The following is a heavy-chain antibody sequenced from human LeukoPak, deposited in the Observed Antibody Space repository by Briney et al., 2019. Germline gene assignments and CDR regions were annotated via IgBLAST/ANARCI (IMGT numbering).Heavy chain of an antibody. Sequence: GASVKVSCKASGYTFTSYYMHWVRQAPGQGLEWMGIINPSGGSTSYAQKFQGRVTMTRDTSTSTVYMELSSPRSEDTAVYYCARVGGTMVRGATRDYYGMDVWGKGTTVTVSS. D-gene: IGHD3-10*01. V-gene: IGHV1-46*01. CDR2: INPSGGST. CDR1: GYTFTSYY. CDR3: ARVGGTMVRGATRDYYGMDV. J-gene: IGHJ6*04.